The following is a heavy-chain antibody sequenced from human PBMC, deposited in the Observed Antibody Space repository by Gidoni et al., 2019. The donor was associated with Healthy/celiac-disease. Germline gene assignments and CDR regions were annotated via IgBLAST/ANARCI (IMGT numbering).Heavy chain of an antibody. CDR3: ARQGSTRLSGMDV. Sequence: QRQLQESGPGLVKPSETLSLTCTVSGGSISSSSYYWGWNRQPPGKGLEWFGSIYYGGSTYYNPSLKSRVTISVDTSKNQFSLKLGSVNAADTAVYYCARQGSTRLSGMDVWGQGTTVTVSS. CDR2: IYYGGST. V-gene: IGHV4-39*01. CDR1: GGSISSSSYY. J-gene: IGHJ6*02.